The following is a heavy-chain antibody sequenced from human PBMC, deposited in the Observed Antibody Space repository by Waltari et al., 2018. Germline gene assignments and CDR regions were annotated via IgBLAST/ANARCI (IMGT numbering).Heavy chain of an antibody. CDR1: GGSITGYY. Sequence: QVQLQESGPGLVKPSETLSLTCTVSGGSITGYYWSWIRQPPGKGVEWIGHIYYNGNTDYTPSLKSRVTISVDTSKNQFSLKLSSVTAADTAVYYCAREIYGGNSRPYDYWGQGTLVTVSS. V-gene: IGHV4-59*01. J-gene: IGHJ4*02. D-gene: IGHD4-17*01. CDR2: IYYNGNT. CDR3: AREIYGGNSRPYDY.